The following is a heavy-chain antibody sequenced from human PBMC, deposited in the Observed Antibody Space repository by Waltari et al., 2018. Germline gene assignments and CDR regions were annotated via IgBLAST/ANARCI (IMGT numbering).Heavy chain of an antibody. CDR3: ARNSGNYSFLY. J-gene: IGHJ4*02. V-gene: IGHV4-38-2*01. Sequence: QVQLQESGPGLLKPSETLSLTCAVSGYSISGYFWGWLRQPPGKGLGWIGSIYHRGRTYYNPSLKSRVTMSVDTSKNQFSLKLSSVTAADTAVYYCARNSGNYSFLYWGQGTLVTVSS. CDR1: GYSISGYF. D-gene: IGHD1-26*01. CDR2: IYHRGRT.